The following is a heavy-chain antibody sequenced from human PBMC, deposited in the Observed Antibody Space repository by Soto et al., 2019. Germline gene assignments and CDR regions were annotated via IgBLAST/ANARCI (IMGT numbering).Heavy chain of an antibody. Sequence: GGSLRLSCAASGFTFSSYAMSWVRQAPGKGLEWVSTISGSGGGTYYADSMKGRFTISRDNSKNTLYLQMYSLRVEDTAVYYCLRGNSGYGNFDYWGQGTRVTVSS. D-gene: IGHD5-12*01. CDR3: LRGNSGYGNFDY. CDR2: ISGSGGGT. V-gene: IGHV3-23*01. CDR1: GFTFSSYA. J-gene: IGHJ4*02.